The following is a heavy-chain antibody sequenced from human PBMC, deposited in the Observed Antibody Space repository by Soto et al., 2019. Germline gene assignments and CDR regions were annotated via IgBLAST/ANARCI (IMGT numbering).Heavy chain of an antibody. Sequence: SETXSLTCTVSGGSISSSTYYWVWIRQPPGKGLEWIGRVYNTGDTSYNPSLKSRVTISVDTSKNQFSLKVTSVTAADTAVYYCARLYLGIDYWGQGTLVTVSS. J-gene: IGHJ4*02. D-gene: IGHD2-8*01. V-gene: IGHV4-39*01. CDR3: ARLYLGIDY. CDR1: GGSISSSTYY. CDR2: VYNTGDT.